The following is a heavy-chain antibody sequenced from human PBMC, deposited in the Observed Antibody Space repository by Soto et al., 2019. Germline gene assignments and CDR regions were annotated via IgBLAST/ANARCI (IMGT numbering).Heavy chain of an antibody. CDR3: ARDQYSYGPSPFDY. CDR1: GFTFSSYG. J-gene: IGHJ4*02. V-gene: IGHV3-33*01. Sequence: GGSLRLSCAASGFTFSSYGMHWVRQAPGKGLEWVAVIWYDGSNKYYAGSVKGRFTISRDNSKNTLYLQMNSLRAEDTAVYYCARDQYSYGPSPFDYWGQGTLVTVSS. D-gene: IGHD5-18*01. CDR2: IWYDGSNK.